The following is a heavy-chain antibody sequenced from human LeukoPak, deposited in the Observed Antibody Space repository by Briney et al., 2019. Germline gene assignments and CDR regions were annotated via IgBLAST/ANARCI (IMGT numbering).Heavy chain of an antibody. V-gene: IGHV1-69*13. Sequence: SVKVSCKASGGTFSSYAISWVRQAPGQGLEWMGGIIPIFGIANYAQKFQGRVTITADESTSTAYMELSSLRSEDTAVYYCARDPGGEYYGAFDIWGQGTMVTVSS. CDR1: GGTFSSYA. J-gene: IGHJ3*02. D-gene: IGHD2/OR15-2a*01. CDR2: IIPIFGIA. CDR3: ARDPGGEYYGAFDI.